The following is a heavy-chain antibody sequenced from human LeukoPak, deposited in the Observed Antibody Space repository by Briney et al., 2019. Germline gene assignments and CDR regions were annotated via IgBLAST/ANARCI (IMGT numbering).Heavy chain of an antibody. J-gene: IGHJ4*02. CDR2: INPNSGGT. CDR1: GYTFTGYS. D-gene: IGHD1-26*01. CDR3: ARDQYSGSYYY. Sequence: GASVKVSCRASGYTFTGYSMHWVRQAPGQGLEWMGWINPNSGGTNYAQKFQGRVTMTTGASISTAYVELSRLGSDDTAVYYCARDQYSGSYYYWGQGTLVTVSS. V-gene: IGHV1-2*02.